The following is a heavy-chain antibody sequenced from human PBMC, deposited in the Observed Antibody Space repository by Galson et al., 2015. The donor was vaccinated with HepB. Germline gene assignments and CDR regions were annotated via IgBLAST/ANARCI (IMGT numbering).Heavy chain of an antibody. J-gene: IGHJ4*02. CDR3: ARRAAGNYDFWSFDY. V-gene: IGHV4-59*08. CDR2: VYYSGST. Sequence: ETLSLTCTVSGGSISSNYWSWIRQPPGRGLEWIGYVYYSGSTNYNPSLKSRVTISVDTSKNQFSLKLTSVTAADTAVYYCARRAAGNYDFWSFDYWGQGTLVTVSS. D-gene: IGHD3-3*01. CDR1: GGSISSNY.